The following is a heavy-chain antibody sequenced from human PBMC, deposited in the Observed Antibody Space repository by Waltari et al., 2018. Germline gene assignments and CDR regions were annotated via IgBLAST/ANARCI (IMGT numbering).Heavy chain of an antibody. J-gene: IGHJ4*02. D-gene: IGHD5-12*01. Sequence: EVQLVESGGGLVKPGGSLRLSCEASGFTFSNAWMRWLRQAPGTGRECVGRIKSKTDGGTKDYAETVKGRFTISRDDSKNTLYLKRNSLKTEETAVYYCNTPRGYYDYLGDYWGQGTLVTVSS. V-gene: IGHV3-15*01. CDR2: IKSKTDGGTK. CDR1: GFTFSNAW. CDR3: NTPRGYYDYLGDY.